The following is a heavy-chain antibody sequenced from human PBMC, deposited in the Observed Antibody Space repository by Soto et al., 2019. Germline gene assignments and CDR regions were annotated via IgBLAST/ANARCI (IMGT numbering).Heavy chain of an antibody. J-gene: IGHJ2*01. V-gene: IGHV3-23*04. D-gene: IGHD3-22*01. CDR2: ISGSGGST. CDR3: ARRPYDSDWYFDP. CDR1: GFTFDDYA. Sequence: EVQLVESGGGLVQPGRSLRLSCAASGFTFDDYAMHWVRQAPGKGLEWVSDISGSGGSTYYGDSMKGRFTISRDNSKNTLYLQMNSLRAEDTAVYYCARRPYDSDWYFDPWGRGTRVVVSS.